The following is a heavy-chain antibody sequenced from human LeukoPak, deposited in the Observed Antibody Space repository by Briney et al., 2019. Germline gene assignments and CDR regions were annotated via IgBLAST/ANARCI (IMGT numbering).Heavy chain of an antibody. V-gene: IGHV3-48*03. Sequence: GGSLRLSCAASGFTFSSYEMNWVRQAPGKGLEWVSYISSSGSTIYYADSVKGRFTISRDNAKNSLYLQMNSLRAEDTAVYYCAILLWFGVHYWGQGTLVTVSS. CDR1: GFTFSSYE. J-gene: IGHJ4*02. CDR2: ISSSGSTI. D-gene: IGHD3-10*01. CDR3: AILLWFGVHY.